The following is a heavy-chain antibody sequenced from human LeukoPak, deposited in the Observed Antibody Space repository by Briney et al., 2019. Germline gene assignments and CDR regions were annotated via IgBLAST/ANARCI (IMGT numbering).Heavy chain of an antibody. CDR3: ATDPTPLCIAVAGDY. CDR1: GGTFTSYA. D-gene: IGHD6-19*01. V-gene: IGHV1-69*01. J-gene: IGHJ4*02. CDR2: TIPICGTA. Sequence: GSSVKVSCKSSGGTFTSYAISWVRQAPGQGLEWMGGTIPICGTANYAQKFQGRVTITADESTSTAYMDLSRLSSEDTAVYYCATDPTPLCIAVAGDYWGEGTLVTLS.